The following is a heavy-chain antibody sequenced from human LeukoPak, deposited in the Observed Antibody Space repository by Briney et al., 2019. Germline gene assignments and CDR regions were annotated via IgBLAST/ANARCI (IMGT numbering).Heavy chain of an antibody. J-gene: IGHJ4*02. V-gene: IGHV3-30-3*01. CDR1: RFTFSSYA. Sequence: GGSLRLSCAASRFTFSSYAMHWVGQAPGKGLEWVAVISYDGSNKYYADSVKGRFTISRDNSKNTLYLRMNSLRAEDTAVYYCARDLEYWGQGTLVTVSS. CDR2: ISYDGSNK. CDR3: ARDLEY.